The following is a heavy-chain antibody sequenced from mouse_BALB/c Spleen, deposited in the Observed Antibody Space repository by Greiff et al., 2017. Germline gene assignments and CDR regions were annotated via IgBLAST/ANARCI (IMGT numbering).Heavy chain of an antibody. Sequence: EVMLVESGGGLVKPGGSLKLSCAASGFTFSSYAMSWVRQTPEKRLEWVASISSGGSTYYPDSVKGRFTISRDNARNILYLQMSSLRSEDTAMYYCASPTGRFDYWGQGTTLTVSS. CDR2: ISSGGST. J-gene: IGHJ2*01. CDR1: GFTFSSYA. CDR3: ASPTGRFDY. V-gene: IGHV5-6-5*01.